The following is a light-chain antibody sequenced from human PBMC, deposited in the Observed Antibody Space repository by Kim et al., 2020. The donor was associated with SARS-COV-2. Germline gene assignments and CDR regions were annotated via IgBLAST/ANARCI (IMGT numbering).Light chain of an antibody. J-gene: IGLJ3*02. V-gene: IGLV6-57*03. CDR1: SCSIASNY. Sequence: GKTVTISCTRRSCSIASNYVQWYQQRPGSAPTTVIYEDNQRPSGVPDRFSGSIDSSSNSASLTISGLKTEDEADYYCQSYDSSNQVFGGGTQLTVL. CDR3: QSYDSSNQV. CDR2: EDN.